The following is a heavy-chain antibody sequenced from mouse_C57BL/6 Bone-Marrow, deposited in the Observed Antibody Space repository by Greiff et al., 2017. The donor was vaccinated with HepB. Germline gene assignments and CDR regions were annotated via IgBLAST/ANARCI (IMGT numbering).Heavy chain of an antibody. CDR1: GYTFTDYY. V-gene: IGHV1-76*01. J-gene: IGHJ1*03. D-gene: IGHD1-1*01. CDR3: ARFYYGSSYWYFDV. CDR2: IYPGSGNT. Sequence: QVQLKESGAELVRPGASVKLSCKASGYTFTDYYINWVKQRPGQGLEWIARIYPGSGNTYYNEKFKGKATLTAEKSSSTAYMQLSSLTSEDSAVYFCARFYYGSSYWYFDVWGTGTTVTVSS.